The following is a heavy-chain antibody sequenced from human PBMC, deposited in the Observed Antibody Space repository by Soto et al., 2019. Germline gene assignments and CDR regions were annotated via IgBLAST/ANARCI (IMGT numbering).Heavy chain of an antibody. CDR1: GGTFSSYA. CDR3: AREALNYYDSSGWVDP. D-gene: IGHD3-22*01. CDR2: IIPIFGTA. Sequence: QVQLVQSGAEVKKPGSSVKVSCKASGGTFSSYAISWVRQAPGQGLEWMGGIIPIFGTANYAQKFQGRVTITADESTSTAYMELSSPRSEDTAVYYCAREALNYYDSSGWVDPWGQGTLVTVSS. J-gene: IGHJ5*02. V-gene: IGHV1-69*01.